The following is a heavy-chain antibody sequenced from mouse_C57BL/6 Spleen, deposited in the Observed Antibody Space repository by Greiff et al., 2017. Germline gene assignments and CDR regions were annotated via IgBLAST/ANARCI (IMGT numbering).Heavy chain of an antibody. V-gene: IGHV5-15*01. D-gene: IGHD2-3*01. Sequence: EVNVVESGGGLVQPGGSLKLSCAASGFTFSDYGMAWVREAPRKGPAWVAFISNLAYCIYYADTVTGRFTISRENAKNTLYLEMSSLRSEDTAMYYCARQDDGLLTYWGQGTLVTVSA. CDR1: GFTFSDYG. J-gene: IGHJ3*01. CDR2: ISNLAYCI. CDR3: ARQDDGLLTY.